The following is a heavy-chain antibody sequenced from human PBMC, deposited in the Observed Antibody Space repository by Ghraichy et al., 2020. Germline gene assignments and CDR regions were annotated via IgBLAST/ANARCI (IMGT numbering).Heavy chain of an antibody. CDR1: GGSISSYY. J-gene: IGHJ4*02. D-gene: IGHD1-26*01. V-gene: IGHV4-59*08. CDR2: IYYSGST. CDR3: ARHGLTGSYFV. Sequence: SETLSLTCTVSGGSISSYYWSWIRQPPGKGLEWIGYIYYSGSTNYNPSLKSRVTISVDTSKNQFSLKLSSVTAADTAVYYCARHGLTGSYFVWGQGTLVTVSS.